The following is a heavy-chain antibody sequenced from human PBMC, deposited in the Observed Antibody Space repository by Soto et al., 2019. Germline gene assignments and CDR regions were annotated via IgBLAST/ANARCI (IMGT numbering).Heavy chain of an antibody. CDR1: GFTFSSYE. Sequence: PGGSLRLSCAASGFTFSSYEMNWVRQAPGKWLEWVSYISSSGSTIYYADSVKGRFTISRDNAKNSLYLQMNSLRAEDTAVYYCARSRRPWFDPWGQGXLVTVYS. J-gene: IGHJ5*02. CDR3: ARSRRPWFDP. V-gene: IGHV3-48*03. CDR2: ISSSGSTI.